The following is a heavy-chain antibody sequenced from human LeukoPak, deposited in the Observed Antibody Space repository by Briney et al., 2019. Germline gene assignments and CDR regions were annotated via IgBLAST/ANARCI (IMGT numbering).Heavy chain of an antibody. J-gene: IGHJ3*02. CDR1: GYTFTSYG. V-gene: IGHV1-18*01. CDR2: ISAYNGNT. Sequence: ASVKVSCKASGYTFTSYGISWVRQAPGQGLEWMGWISAYNGNTNYAQKLQGRVTMTTDTSTSTAYMELRSLRSDDTAVYYCARGFIAKTYYDFWSGYWYDAFDIWGQGTMVTVSS. CDR3: ARGFIAKTYYDFWSGYWYDAFDI. D-gene: IGHD3-3*01.